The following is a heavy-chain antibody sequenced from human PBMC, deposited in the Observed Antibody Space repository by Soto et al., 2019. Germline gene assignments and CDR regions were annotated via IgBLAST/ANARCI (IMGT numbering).Heavy chain of an antibody. CDR1: DYSIITGYH. D-gene: IGHD3-3*02. J-gene: IGHJ5*02. Sequence: SETLSLTCAVFDYSIITGYHWGWIRQPPGKGLEWIGTVYYTGRSYYNPSLKSRVTISPETSKNQLSLKLTSVTAADTAVYYCGRMYSIDRKWFDPWGQGNLVTVSS. V-gene: IGHV4-38-2*01. CDR3: GRMYSIDRKWFDP. CDR2: VYYTGRS.